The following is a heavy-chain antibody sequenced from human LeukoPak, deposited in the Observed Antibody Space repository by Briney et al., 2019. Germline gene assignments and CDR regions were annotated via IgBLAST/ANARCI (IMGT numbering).Heavy chain of an antibody. J-gene: IGHJ4*02. Sequence: GSLRLSCAASGFTFSSYWMNWARQAPGKGLEWVANIKQDGSEKYLVDSVKGRFTISRDNAKGSLYLQMNSMRAEDTAVYYCVRAPYYSGIEHYFDHWGQGILVTVSS. D-gene: IGHD3-22*01. CDR1: GFTFSSYW. CDR3: VRAPYYSGIEHYFDH. V-gene: IGHV3-7*03. CDR2: IKQDGSEK.